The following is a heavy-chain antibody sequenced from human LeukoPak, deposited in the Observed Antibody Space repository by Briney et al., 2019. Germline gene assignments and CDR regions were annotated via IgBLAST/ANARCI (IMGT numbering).Heavy chain of an antibody. CDR1: GFTFSSYA. CDR2: ISGSGGST. J-gene: IGHJ4*02. V-gene: IGHV3-23*01. CDR3: ANNRYSTNYFDY. D-gene: IGHD6-13*01. Sequence: SGGSLRLSCAASGFTFSSYAMSWVRQAPGKGLEWVSAISGSGGSTYYADSVKGRFTISRDNSKNTLYLQMNSLRAEDTAVYYCANNRYSTNYFDYWGQGTLVTVSS.